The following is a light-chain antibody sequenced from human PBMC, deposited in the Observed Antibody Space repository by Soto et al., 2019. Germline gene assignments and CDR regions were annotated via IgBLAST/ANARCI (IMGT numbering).Light chain of an antibody. CDR2: DDY. J-gene: IGLJ3*02. CDR3: GTWDSTLNVWV. CDR1: SSNVGHES. V-gene: IGLV1-51*01. Sequence: QSVLTQPPSVSAAPGQTVTISCSESSSNVGHESVSWYQSLPGTAPKLLIYDDYKRPSGIPDRFSGSKSGTSATLGITGLQNGDEDDYYCGTWDSTLNVWVFGGGTKLTVL.